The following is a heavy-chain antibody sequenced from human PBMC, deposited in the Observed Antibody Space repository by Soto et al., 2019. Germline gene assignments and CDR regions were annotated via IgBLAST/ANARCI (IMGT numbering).Heavy chain of an antibody. CDR1: GFTFSNAW. V-gene: IGHV3-15*01. CDR3: TRDGITESRAAFDI. Sequence: EVQLVESGGGLVKPGGSLRLSCAASGFTFSNAWMSWVRQAPGKGLEWVGRIKSKTDGGTTDYAAPVKGRFTISRDDSKNTLYLQMNSLKTEDTAVYYCTRDGITESRAAFDIWGQGTMATVSS. J-gene: IGHJ3*02. CDR2: IKSKTDGGTT. D-gene: IGHD1-20*01.